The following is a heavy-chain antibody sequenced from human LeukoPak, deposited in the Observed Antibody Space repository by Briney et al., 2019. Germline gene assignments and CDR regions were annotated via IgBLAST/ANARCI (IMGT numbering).Heavy chain of an antibody. CDR3: ATYGQVLLPFES. CDR1: GFTFSTFA. CDR2: IFPSGGEI. D-gene: IGHD2-8*02. Sequence: GGSLRLSCEASGFTFSTFAMIWVRQPPGKWLEWVSSIFPSGGEIHYADSVRGRFTISRDNSKSTLSLQMNSLRAEDTAIYYCATYGQVLLPFESWGQGTLVTVSS. V-gene: IGHV3-23*01. J-gene: IGHJ4*02.